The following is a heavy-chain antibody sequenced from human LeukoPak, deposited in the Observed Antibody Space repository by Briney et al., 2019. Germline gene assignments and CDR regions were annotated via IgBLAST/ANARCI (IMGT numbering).Heavy chain of an antibody. CDR1: GFTFSGSA. J-gene: IGHJ4*02. V-gene: IGHV3-73*01. Sequence: PGGSLRLSCAASGFTFSGSAMHWVRQASGKGLEWVGRIRSKANSYATAYAASVKGRFTISRDDSKNTAYLQMNSLRAEDTAVYYCARESWNDSPYFDYWGQGTLVTVSS. CDR3: ARESWNDSPYFDY. D-gene: IGHD1-1*01. CDR2: IRSKANSYAT.